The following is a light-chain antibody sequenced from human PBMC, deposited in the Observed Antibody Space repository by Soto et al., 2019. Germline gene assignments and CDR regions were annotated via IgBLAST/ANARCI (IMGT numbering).Light chain of an antibody. J-gene: IGKJ4*01. V-gene: IGKV1-39*01. Sequence: DIQMTQSPSSLSASVGDRVTITCRASQSISSYLNWYQQKPGKAPKLLIYAASSLQSGVPSRFSGSGSGTDFTLTISSMQPEDFATYYCQQSYSTLTFGGGPKVDIK. CDR1: QSISSY. CDR2: AAS. CDR3: QQSYSTLT.